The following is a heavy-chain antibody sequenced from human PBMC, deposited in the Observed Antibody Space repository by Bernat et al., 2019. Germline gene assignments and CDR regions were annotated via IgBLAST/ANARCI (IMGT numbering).Heavy chain of an antibody. CDR2: ISYDGSNK. CDR1: GFTLNDFA. CDR3: AREGKYRSTWYPLDY. J-gene: IGHJ4*02. D-gene: IGHD6-13*01. V-gene: IGHV3-30*09. Sequence: QVQVVESGGGVVQPGRSLRLCCTASGFTLNDFAMYWVRQAPGKGLEWVAFISYDGSNKYYADSVKGRFAISRDISKSTLYLQMDSLRVEDTAVYYCAREGKYRSTWYPLDYWGQGTLVTVSS.